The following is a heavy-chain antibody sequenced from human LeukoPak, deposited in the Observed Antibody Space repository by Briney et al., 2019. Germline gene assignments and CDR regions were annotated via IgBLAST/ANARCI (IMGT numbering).Heavy chain of an antibody. CDR2: IYYSGST. D-gene: IGHD1-26*01. J-gene: IGHJ5*02. Sequence: SETLSLTCTVSGGSISGYYWSWIRQPPGKGLEWIGYIYYSGSTNYNPSLKSRVTISVDTSKNQFSLKLSSVTAADTAVYYCARGIRGSYITWGQGTLVTVSS. V-gene: IGHV4-59*12. CDR3: ARGIRGSYIT. CDR1: GGSISGYY.